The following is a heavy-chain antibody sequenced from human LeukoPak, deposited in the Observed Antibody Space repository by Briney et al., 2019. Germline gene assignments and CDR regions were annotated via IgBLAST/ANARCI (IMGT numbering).Heavy chain of an antibody. D-gene: IGHD1-26*01. V-gene: IGHV4-39*01. CDR1: GGSISSSSYY. Sequence: SETLSLTCTVSGGSISSSSYYWGWIRQPPGKGLEWIGSIYYSGSTYYNPSLKSRVTISVDTSKNQFSLKPSSVTAADTAVYYCASLPRGGSYLGGFDYWGQGTLVTVSS. CDR3: ASLPRGGSYLGGFDY. CDR2: IYYSGST. J-gene: IGHJ4*02.